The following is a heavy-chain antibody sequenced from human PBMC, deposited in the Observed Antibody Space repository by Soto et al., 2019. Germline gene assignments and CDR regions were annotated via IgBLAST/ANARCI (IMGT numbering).Heavy chain of an antibody. V-gene: IGHV3-9*01. CDR1: GFTFEDSA. Sequence: EVQLVHSGGGLGQPGRSLRLSCAASGFTFEDSAMHWVRQAPGKGLEWVSGISWDSISIGYADSVKGRFTISRDNAKNSLYLQMDSLRPEDTAFYYCAKDITSTWRRGWLDPWGQGTLVTVSS. J-gene: IGHJ5*02. CDR3: AKDITSTWRRGWLDP. CDR2: ISWDSISI. D-gene: IGHD1-1*01.